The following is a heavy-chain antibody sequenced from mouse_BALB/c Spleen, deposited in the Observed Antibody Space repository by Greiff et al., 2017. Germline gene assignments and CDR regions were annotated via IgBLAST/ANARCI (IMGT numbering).Heavy chain of an antibody. CDR1: GFTFSSYT. D-gene: IGHD1-2*01. CDR3: TREGDYGYTDY. V-gene: IGHV5-6-4*01. CDR2: ISSGGSYT. J-gene: IGHJ2*01. Sequence: EVQLVESGGGLVKPGGSLKLSCAASGFTFSSYTMSWVRQTPEKRLEWVATISSGGSYTYYPDSVKGRFTISRDNAKNTLYLQMSSLKSEDTAMYYCTREGDYGYTDYWGQGTTLTVSS.